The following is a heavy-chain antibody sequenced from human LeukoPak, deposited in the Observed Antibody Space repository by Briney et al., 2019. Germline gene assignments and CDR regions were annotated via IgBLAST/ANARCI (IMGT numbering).Heavy chain of an antibody. V-gene: IGHV4-59*01. CDR3: ARDQGEGLDI. Sequence: KPSETLSLTCTVSGGSISSYYWNCIRQPPGKGLEWIGCIYYSGTTSYNPSLKSRVSVSVDTSKNQISLKLSSVTAADTAVYYCARDQGEGLDIWGQGTMVTVSS. D-gene: IGHD1-26*01. CDR1: GGSISSYY. CDR2: IYYSGTT. J-gene: IGHJ3*02.